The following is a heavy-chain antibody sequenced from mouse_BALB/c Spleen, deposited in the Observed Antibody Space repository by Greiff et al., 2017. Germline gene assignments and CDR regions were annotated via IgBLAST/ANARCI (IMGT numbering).Heavy chain of an antibody. CDR2: ISSGSSTI. D-gene: IGHD2-2*01. CDR3: ARDYYGYDGYWYFDV. J-gene: IGHJ1*01. CDR1: GFTFSSFG. Sequence: EVQVVESGGGLVQPGGSRKLSCAASGFTFSSFGMHWVRQAPEQGLEWVAYISSGSSTIYYADTVKGRFTISRDNPKNTLFLQMTSLRSEDTAMYYCARDYYGYDGYWYFDVWGAGTTVTVSS. V-gene: IGHV5-17*02.